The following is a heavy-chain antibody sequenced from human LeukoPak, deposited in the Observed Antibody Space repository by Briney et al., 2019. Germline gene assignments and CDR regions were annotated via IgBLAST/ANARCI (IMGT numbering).Heavy chain of an antibody. J-gene: IGHJ4*02. D-gene: IGHD7-27*01. V-gene: IGHV3-30*04. CDR2: ISYDGINK. CDR3: ATSLGPLTEY. Sequence: GGSLRPSCAASGFTFSNYAIHWVRQAPGKGLEWVAVISYDGINKYYADSVEGRFTISRDNAKNTLYLQMNSLRAEDTAVYYCATSLGPLTEYWGQGTLVTVSS. CDR1: GFTFSNYA.